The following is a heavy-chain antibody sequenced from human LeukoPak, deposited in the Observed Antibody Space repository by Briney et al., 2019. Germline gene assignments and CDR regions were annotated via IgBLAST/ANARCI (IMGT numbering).Heavy chain of an antibody. J-gene: IGHJ1*01. CDR3: ASGVVATIQYFQH. CDR2: IYPGDSDT. V-gene: IGHV5-51*01. D-gene: IGHD5-12*01. Sequence: GESLKISCKGSGYTFTSYWIGWVRQMPGKGLEWMGIIYPGDSDTRYSPSFQGQVTISADKSISTAYLQWSSLKASDTAMYYCASGVVATIQYFQHWGQGTLVTVSS. CDR1: GYTFTSYW.